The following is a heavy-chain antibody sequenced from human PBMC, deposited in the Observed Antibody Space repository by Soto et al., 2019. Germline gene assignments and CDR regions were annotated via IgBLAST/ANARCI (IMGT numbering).Heavy chain of an antibody. CDR3: AREAPMDV. CDR2: IWSAGLI. J-gene: IGHJ6*02. V-gene: IGHV3-53*01. CDR1: GFTVSSKY. Sequence: GGSLRLSWAASGFTVSSKYMSWVRQAPRKGLEWVSIIWSAGLIYYADSVRGRFTISRDISKNILYLEMTSLTGDDTAVYYCAREAPMDVWGQGTTVTVSS.